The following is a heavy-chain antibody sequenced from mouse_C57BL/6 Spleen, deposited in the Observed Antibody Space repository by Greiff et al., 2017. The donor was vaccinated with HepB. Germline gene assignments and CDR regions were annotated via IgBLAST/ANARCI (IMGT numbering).Heavy chain of an antibody. V-gene: IGHV1-54*01. CDR3: AREGIYYYGSSDHYFDY. D-gene: IGHD1-1*01. Sequence: VQLQQSGAELVRPGTSVKVSCKASGYAFTNYLIEWVKQRPGQGLEWIGVINPGSGGTNYNEKFKGKATLTADKSSSTAYMQLSSLTSEDSAVYFCAREGIYYYGSSDHYFDYWGQGTTLTVSS. CDR2: INPGSGGT. CDR1: GYAFTNYL. J-gene: IGHJ2*01.